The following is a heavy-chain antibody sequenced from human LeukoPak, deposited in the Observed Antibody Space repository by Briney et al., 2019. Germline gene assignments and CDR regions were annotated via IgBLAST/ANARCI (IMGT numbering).Heavy chain of an antibody. CDR2: IYNSGST. CDR1: GVSFSGYY. D-gene: IGHD3-16*01. J-gene: IGHJ3*02. CDR3: ARGSDLAQHVPYAFDI. Sequence: SETLSLTCVVYGVSFSGYYWGCIRQPPGKGLEWIGSIYNSGSTYYNPALKSRVTISVDTSKHQFSLKLSSVTAADTAVYYCARGSDLAQHVPYAFDIWGQGTMVTVSS. V-gene: IGHV4-34*01.